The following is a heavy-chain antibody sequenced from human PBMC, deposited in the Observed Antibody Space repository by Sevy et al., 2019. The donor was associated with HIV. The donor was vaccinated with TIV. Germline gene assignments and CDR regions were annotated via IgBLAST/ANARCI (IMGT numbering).Heavy chain of an antibody. D-gene: IGHD6-25*01. J-gene: IGHJ6*02. V-gene: IGHV3-30*04. CDR2: ISYDGSNK. CDR1: GFTFSSYA. CDR3: ASSIPAAAYYCYYGMDV. Sequence: GGSLRLSCAASGFTFSSYAMHWVRQAPGKGLEWVAVISYDGSNKYYADSLKGRINITRDNSKNTLYLQMNSLRAEDTAVYYCASSIPAAAYYCYYGMDVWGQGTTVTVSS.